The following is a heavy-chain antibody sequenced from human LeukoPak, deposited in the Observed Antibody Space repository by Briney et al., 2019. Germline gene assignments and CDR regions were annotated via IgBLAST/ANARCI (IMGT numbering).Heavy chain of an antibody. CDR3: RAATKYLDYYFDY. CDR2: ISFDGSEK. CDR1: GFTFNTFG. Sequence: GRSLRLSCAASGFTFNTFGMHWVRQAPGKGLEWVAVISFDGSEKYYADSVKGRFTISRDNSKDTLFLQMSSLTPEDTAVYYCRAATKYLDYYFDYWGQGVLVTVSS. J-gene: IGHJ4*02. D-gene: IGHD2-2*01. V-gene: IGHV3-30*03.